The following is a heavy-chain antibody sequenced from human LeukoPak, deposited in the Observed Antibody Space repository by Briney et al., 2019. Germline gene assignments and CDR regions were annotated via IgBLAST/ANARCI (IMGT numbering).Heavy chain of an antibody. V-gene: IGHV3-15*01. CDR3: TTDDGRYYSDAFDI. Sequence: GGSLRLSCAASGFTFSNAWMSWVRQAPGKGREGVGRIKSKTDGGTTDYAAPVKGRFTISRDDSKNTLYLQMNSLKTEDTAVYYCTTDDGRYYSDAFDIWGQGTMVTVSS. CDR1: GFTFSNAW. J-gene: IGHJ3*02. D-gene: IGHD3-10*01. CDR2: IKSKTDGGTT.